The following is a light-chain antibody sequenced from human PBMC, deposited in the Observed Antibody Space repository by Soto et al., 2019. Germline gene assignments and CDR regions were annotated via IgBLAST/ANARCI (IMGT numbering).Light chain of an antibody. CDR1: SSNIGSNY. J-gene: IGLJ3*02. Sequence: QSVLTHPPSASGTPGQRVTISCSGSSSNIGSNYVYWYQQLPGTAPKLLIYRNNQRPSGVPDRFSGSKSGTSASLAISGLRSEDEADYYCAAWDDSLSGPDWVFGGGTKVTVL. CDR2: RNN. V-gene: IGLV1-47*01. CDR3: AAWDDSLSGPDWV.